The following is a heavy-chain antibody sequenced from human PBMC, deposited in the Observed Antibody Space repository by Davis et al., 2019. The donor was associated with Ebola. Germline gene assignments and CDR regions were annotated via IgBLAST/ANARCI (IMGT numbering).Heavy chain of an antibody. V-gene: IGHV3-21*01. CDR3: ARGHYYDSSGYILGPYWYFDL. CDR2: ISSSSSYI. Sequence: GESLKISCATSGFIFSSYTMNWVRQAPGKGLEWVSSISSSSSYIYYADSVKGRFTISRDNAKNSLYLQMNSLRAEDTAVYYCARGHYYDSSGYILGPYWYFDLWGRGTLVTVSS. D-gene: IGHD3-22*01. J-gene: IGHJ2*01. CDR1: GFIFSSYT.